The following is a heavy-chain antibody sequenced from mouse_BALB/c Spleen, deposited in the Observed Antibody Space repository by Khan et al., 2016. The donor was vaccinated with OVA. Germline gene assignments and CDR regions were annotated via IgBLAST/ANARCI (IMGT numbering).Heavy chain of an antibody. D-gene: IGHD1-1*01. CDR3: TRHNYGPFAY. J-gene: IGHJ3*01. V-gene: IGHV5-9-3*01. CDR2: ISSAGDYT. CDR1: GFTFSGYS. Sequence: EVELVESGGGLVKPGGPLKLSCAASGFTFSGYSMSWVRQTPEKRLEWVATISSAGDYTYYPDSVKGRFTISRDNAKNTLYLQMSSLRSEDTAMYYCTRHNYGPFAYWGRGTQVTVSA.